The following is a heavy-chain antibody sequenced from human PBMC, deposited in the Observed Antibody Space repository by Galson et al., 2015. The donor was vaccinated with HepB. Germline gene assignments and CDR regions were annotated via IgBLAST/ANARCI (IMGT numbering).Heavy chain of an antibody. CDR1: GYTFTSYA. V-gene: IGHV1-3*01. Sequence: SVKVSCKASGYTFTSYAMHWVRQAPGQRLEWMGWINAGNGNTKYSQKFQGRVTITRDTSASTAYMELSSLRSEDTAVYYCARYCSSTSCFDAFDIWGQGTMVTLSS. D-gene: IGHD2-2*01. CDR2: INAGNGNT. J-gene: IGHJ3*02. CDR3: ARYCSSTSCFDAFDI.